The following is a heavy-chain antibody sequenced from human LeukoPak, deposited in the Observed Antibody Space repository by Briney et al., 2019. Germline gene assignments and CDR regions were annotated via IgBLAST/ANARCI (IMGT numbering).Heavy chain of an antibody. CDR3: AKDKLAYCSGGSCYYFDY. J-gene: IGHJ4*02. D-gene: IGHD2-15*01. Sequence: GGSLRLSCAATGFTFSSYAMSWVRQAPGKGLEWVSAISGSGGSTYYADSVKGRFTISRDNSKNTLYLQMNSLRAEDTAVYYCAKDKLAYCSGGSCYYFDYWGQGTLVTVSS. CDR1: GFTFSSYA. CDR2: ISGSGGST. V-gene: IGHV3-23*01.